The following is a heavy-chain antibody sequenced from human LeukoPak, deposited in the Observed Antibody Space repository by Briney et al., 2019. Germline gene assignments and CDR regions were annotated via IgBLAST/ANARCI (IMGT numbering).Heavy chain of an antibody. CDR2: ISGSGGST. V-gene: IGHV3-23*01. D-gene: IGHD3-10*01. J-gene: IGHJ4*02. Sequence: GGSLRLSCAASGFTFSSYAMSWVRQAPGKGLEWVSAISGSGGSTYYADSVKGRFTISRDNSRNTLYLQMNSLRVEDTAVYYCANPGWGYYGSGSPTYWGQGTLVTVSS. CDR3: ANPGWGYYGSGSPTY. CDR1: GFTFSSYA.